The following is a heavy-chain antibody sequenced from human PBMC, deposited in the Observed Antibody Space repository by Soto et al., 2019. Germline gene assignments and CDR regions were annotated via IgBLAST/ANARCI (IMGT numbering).Heavy chain of an antibody. CDR2: ISASGGNT. J-gene: IGHJ4*02. CDR3: AKGLRPGTSYFDY. D-gene: IGHD1-1*01. Sequence: EVQLLESGGGLVQPGGSLRLSCAASGFTFSSYAMSWVHQAPGKGLEWVSTISASGGNTYYADSVKGRFTISRDNSRNTLYLQMNSLRAEDTAVYYCAKGLRPGTSYFDYWGQGTLVTVSS. CDR1: GFTFSSYA. V-gene: IGHV3-23*01.